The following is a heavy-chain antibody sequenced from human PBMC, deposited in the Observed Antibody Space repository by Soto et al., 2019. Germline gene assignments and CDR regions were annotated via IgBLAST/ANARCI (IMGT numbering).Heavy chain of an antibody. J-gene: IGHJ4*02. D-gene: IGHD5-12*01. V-gene: IGHV3-30*18. CDR1: GFTFSSYG. CDR2: ISYDGSNK. CDR3: AKDTGEMATISSY. Sequence: TGGSLRLSCAASGFTFSSYGMHWVRQAPGKGLEWVAVISYDGSNKYYADSVKGRFTISRDNSKNTLYLQMNSLRAEDTAVYYCAKDTGEMATISSYWGQGTLVTVSS.